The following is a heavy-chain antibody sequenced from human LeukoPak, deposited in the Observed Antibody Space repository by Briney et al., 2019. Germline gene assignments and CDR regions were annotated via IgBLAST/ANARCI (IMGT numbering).Heavy chain of an antibody. Sequence: GGSLRLSCAASGFTFSSYAMHWVRQAPGKGLEWVAVISYDGSNKYYADSVKGRFTISRDNAKNTLYLLINSLRAEDTAVYYCARVRWGGLDCFDYWGQGTLVTVSS. D-gene: IGHD3-16*01. CDR3: ARVRWGGLDCFDY. V-gene: IGHV3-30*04. CDR1: GFTFSSYA. CDR2: ISYDGSNK. J-gene: IGHJ4*02.